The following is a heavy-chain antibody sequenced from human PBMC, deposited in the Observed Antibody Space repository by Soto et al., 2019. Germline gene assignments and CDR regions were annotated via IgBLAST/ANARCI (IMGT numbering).Heavy chain of an antibody. CDR2: ISSSSSYI. Sequence: GGSLRLSCAASGFTFSSYSMNWVRQAPGKGLEWVSSISSSSSYIYYADSVKGRFTISRDNAKNSLYLQMNSLRAEDTAVYYCARDLGGSYRYFDYWGQGTLVTVS. CDR3: ARDLGGSYRYFDY. CDR1: GFTFSSYS. D-gene: IGHD1-26*01. V-gene: IGHV3-21*01. J-gene: IGHJ4*02.